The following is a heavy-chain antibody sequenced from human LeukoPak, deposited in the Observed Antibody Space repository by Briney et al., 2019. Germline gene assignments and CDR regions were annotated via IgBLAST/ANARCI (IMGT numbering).Heavy chain of an antibody. V-gene: IGHV3-21*01. CDR2: ISSSSSYI. CDR1: GFSFSYYS. J-gene: IGHJ4*02. CDR3: AREATDSSFSGFDY. Sequence: GESLRLSCAASGFSFSYYSMNWVRQAPGKGLEWVSSISSSSSYIYYADSVKGRFTISRDNAKNSLYLQMNSLRAEDTAVYYCAREATDSSFSGFDYWGQGTLVTVSS. D-gene: IGHD6-6*01.